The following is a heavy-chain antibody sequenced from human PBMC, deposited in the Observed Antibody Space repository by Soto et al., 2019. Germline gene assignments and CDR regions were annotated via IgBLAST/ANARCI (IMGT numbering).Heavy chain of an antibody. CDR3: ARGYDVVRVPVAIRVGYFDH. D-gene: IGHD3-16*01. V-gene: IGHV3-21*01. J-gene: IGHJ4*02. CDR1: GFTFSSHT. CDR2: ISATSSDI. Sequence: EVDLVESGGGLAKPGGALRLSCTDSGFTFSSHTMNWVRQAPGKGLEWVSSISATSSDIYYGDSVMGRFTISRDNAKNSLYLQLNNLRVEDTAVYYCARGYDVVRVPVAIRVGYFDHWGQGTVVTVSS.